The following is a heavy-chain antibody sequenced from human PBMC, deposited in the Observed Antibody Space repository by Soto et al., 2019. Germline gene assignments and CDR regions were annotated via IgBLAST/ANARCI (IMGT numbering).Heavy chain of an antibody. V-gene: IGHV3-30*18. CDR1: GFTFSSYG. J-gene: IGHJ6*02. CDR2: ISYDGSNK. D-gene: IGHD4-17*01. Sequence: QVQLVESGGGVVQPGRSLRLSCAVSGFTFSSYGMHWVRQAPDKGLEWVAVISYDGSNKYYADSVKGRFTISRDNSKNTLYLQMNRLRTEDTGVYYCAKDLVSYGDHEAPLEPMGVWGQGTTVTVSS. CDR3: AKDLVSYGDHEAPLEPMGV.